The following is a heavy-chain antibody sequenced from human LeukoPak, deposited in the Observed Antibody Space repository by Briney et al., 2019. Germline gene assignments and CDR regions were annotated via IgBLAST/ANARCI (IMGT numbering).Heavy chain of an antibody. CDR1: GFTFSSYG. D-gene: IGHD3-3*01. V-gene: IGHV3-23*01. CDR3: AKRSGGPSPFDY. CDR2: ISGGGIRK. Sequence: GGTLRLSCAASGFTFSSYGMTWVRQAPGKGLEWVSDISGGGIRKDYADSVKGRFTISRDNSRHTLYLQMNSLRAEDTAVYYCAKRSGGPSPFDYWGQGALVTVSS. J-gene: IGHJ4*02.